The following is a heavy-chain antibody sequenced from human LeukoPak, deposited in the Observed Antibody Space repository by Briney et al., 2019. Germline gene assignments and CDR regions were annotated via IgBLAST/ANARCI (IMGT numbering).Heavy chain of an antibody. V-gene: IGHV4-59*01. J-gene: IGHJ4*02. CDR2: IYYSGST. CDR1: GGSISSYY. D-gene: IGHD4-17*01. Sequence: SETLSLTCTVSGGSISSYYWSWIRQPPGKGLEWIGYIYYSGSTNYNPSLKSRVTISVDTSKNQFSLKLSSVTAADTAVYYCARNYGDYVGNTDYWGQGTLVTVSS. CDR3: ARNYGDYVGNTDY.